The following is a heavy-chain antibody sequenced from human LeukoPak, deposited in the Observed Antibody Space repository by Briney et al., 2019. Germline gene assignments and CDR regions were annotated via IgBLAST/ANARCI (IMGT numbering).Heavy chain of an antibody. D-gene: IGHD4-23*01. J-gene: IGHJ1*01. CDR2: INTDGRST. V-gene: IGHV3-74*03. Sequence: GESLKISCAASGFTFSSYWMHWVRQAPGKGLMWVSGINTDGRSTMYADSVKGRFTISRDNAKNTLYLQMNSLRGEDTAVYHCYGGNAEHWGQGTLVTVSS. CDR1: GFTFSSYW. CDR3: YGGNAEH.